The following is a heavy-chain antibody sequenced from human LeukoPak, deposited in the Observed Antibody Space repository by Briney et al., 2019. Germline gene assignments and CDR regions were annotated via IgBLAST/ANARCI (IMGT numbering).Heavy chain of an antibody. CDR2: IYYSGST. V-gene: IGHV4-59*12. J-gene: IGHJ5*02. CDR3: ARDGWYCSGGSCYQGFDP. Sequence: SETLSLTCTVSGGSISSYYWSWIRQPPGKGLEWIGSIYYSGSTYYNPSLKSRVTISVDTSKNQFSLKLSSVTAADTAVYYCARDGWYCSGGSCYQGFDPWGQGTLVTVSS. D-gene: IGHD2-15*01. CDR1: GGSISSYY.